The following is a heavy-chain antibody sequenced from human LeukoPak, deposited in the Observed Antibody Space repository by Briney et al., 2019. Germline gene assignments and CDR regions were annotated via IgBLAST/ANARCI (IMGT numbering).Heavy chain of an antibody. D-gene: IGHD3-22*01. CDR1: DDSISSTYY. J-gene: IGHJ5*02. V-gene: IGHV4-38-2*02. Sequence: SETLSLTCTVSDDSISSTYYWGWIRQPPGNGLEWIGSIYHSGSTYYNPSLKSRVTISVDTSKNQFSLKLSSMTAADTAVYYCARGTYSSGRWVSWGQGTLVTVSS. CDR2: IYHSGST. CDR3: ARGTYSSGRWVS.